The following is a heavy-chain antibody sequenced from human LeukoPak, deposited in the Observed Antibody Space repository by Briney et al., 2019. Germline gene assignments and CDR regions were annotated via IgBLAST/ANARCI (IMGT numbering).Heavy chain of an antibody. D-gene: IGHD5-12*01. V-gene: IGHV3-23*01. J-gene: IGHJ4*02. CDR3: AKHSYRVDSFTDY. Sequence: GGSLRLSCSASGFTFSSYAMSWVRQAPGKGLEWVSAISSSGRNTYYTDSVKGRFTVSRDNSKNTLFLQMSRLRAEDTAVYYCAKHSYRVDSFTDYWGQGTLVTVSS. CDR1: GFTFSSYA. CDR2: ISSSGRNT.